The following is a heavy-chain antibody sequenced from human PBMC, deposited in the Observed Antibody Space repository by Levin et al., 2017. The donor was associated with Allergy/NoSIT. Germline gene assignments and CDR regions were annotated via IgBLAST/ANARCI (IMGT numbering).Heavy chain of an antibody. J-gene: IGHJ4*02. V-gene: IGHV3-30-3*02. CDR1: GFSLTSSA. Sequence: GESLKISCAASGFSLTSSAMHWVRQAPGKGLEWVAVMSNDGFTKKHADSVVGRFTISEDPSKNTLFLHMNSLTVDDTAVYFCAKDGGFGFSDFDSWGQGTLVTVSS. D-gene: IGHD3-16*01. CDR2: MSNDGFTK. CDR3: AKDGGFGFSDFDS.